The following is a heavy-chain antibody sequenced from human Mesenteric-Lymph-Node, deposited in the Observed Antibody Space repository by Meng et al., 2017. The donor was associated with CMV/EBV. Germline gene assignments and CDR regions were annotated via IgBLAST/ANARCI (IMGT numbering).Heavy chain of an antibody. Sequence: GESLKISCAASGFSFWAYTLHWVRQAPGKGLEWVAVIAFDGTNQYYADSVKGRFTISRDNAKNSLYLQMNSLRAEDTALYYCAKAYCSSTSCPDPLADYWGQGTLVTVSS. D-gene: IGHD2-2*01. J-gene: IGHJ4*02. CDR2: IAFDGTNQ. CDR1: GFSFWAYT. V-gene: IGHV3-30-3*01. CDR3: AKAYCSSTSCPDPLADY.